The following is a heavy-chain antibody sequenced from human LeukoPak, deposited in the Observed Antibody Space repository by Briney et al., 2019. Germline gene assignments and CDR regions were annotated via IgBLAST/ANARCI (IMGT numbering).Heavy chain of an antibody. J-gene: IGHJ4*02. CDR3: ARDDGRSGYIHY. CDR1: GGSITSYC. D-gene: IGHD5-12*01. CDR2: IYVSGTT. Sequence: SEALSLTCTVSGGSITSYCWSWIRQAAGKGLEWIGRIYVSGTTNYNPSLRSRITMSLDTSKNQLSLALTSVTAADTAVYYCARDDGRSGYIHYWGQGILITVSS. V-gene: IGHV4-4*07.